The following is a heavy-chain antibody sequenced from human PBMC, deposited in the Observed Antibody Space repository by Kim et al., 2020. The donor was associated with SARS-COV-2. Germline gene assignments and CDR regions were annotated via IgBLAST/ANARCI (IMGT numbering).Heavy chain of an antibody. CDR2: FDPEDGET. J-gene: IGHJ4*02. CDR1: GYTLTELS. Sequence: ASVKVSCKVSGYTLTELSMHWVRQAPGKGLEWMGGFDPEDGETIYAQKFQGRVTMTEDTSTDTAYMELSSLRSEDTAVYYCATDSPGRFYYDSSGPYYFDYWGQGTLVTVSS. CDR3: ATDSPGRFYYDSSGPYYFDY. D-gene: IGHD3-22*01. V-gene: IGHV1-24*01.